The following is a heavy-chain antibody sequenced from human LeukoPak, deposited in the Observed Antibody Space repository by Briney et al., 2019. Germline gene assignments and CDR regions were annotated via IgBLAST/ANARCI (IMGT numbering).Heavy chain of an antibody. Sequence: GGSLRLSCVASGLNFYDSAMHWVRQAPGKGLEWVSLISADGGSTFSADSVKGRFSISRENSKNSLYLQMNSLRSEDTAMYYCAKESGKFDYWGQGTLVAVSS. CDR3: AKESGKFDY. CDR2: ISADGGST. V-gene: IGHV3-43*02. CDR1: GLNFYDSA. J-gene: IGHJ4*02.